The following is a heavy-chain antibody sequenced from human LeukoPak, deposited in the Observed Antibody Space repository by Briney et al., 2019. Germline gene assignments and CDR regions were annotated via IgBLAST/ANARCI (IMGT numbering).Heavy chain of an antibody. CDR2: FDPEDGET. J-gene: IGHJ4*02. V-gene: IGHV1-24*01. D-gene: IGHD2-2*01. CDR1: GYTLTELS. Sequence: GASVKVSCKVSGYTLTELSMHWVRQAPGKGLEWMGGFDPEDGETIYAQKFQGRVTMTEDTSTDTAYMELSSLRSEDTAVYYCATVETEYPLLSYWLRYWGQGTLVTVSS. CDR3: ATVETEYPLLSYWLRY.